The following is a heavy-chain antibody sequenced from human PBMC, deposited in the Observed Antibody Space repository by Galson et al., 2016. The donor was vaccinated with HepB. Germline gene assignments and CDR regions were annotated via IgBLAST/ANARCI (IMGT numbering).Heavy chain of an antibody. V-gene: IGHV4-39*07. CDR1: GGSISSSSYY. CDR3: ATDPHF. J-gene: IGHJ4*02. CDR2: IAQSGST. Sequence: SETLSLTCSVSGGSISSSSYYWGWIRQPPGKGLEWIGTIAQSGSTYYNPSLKSRVTISLDMSKNQFSLNLNSVTAADTAMYYCATDPHFWGQGTLVTVSS.